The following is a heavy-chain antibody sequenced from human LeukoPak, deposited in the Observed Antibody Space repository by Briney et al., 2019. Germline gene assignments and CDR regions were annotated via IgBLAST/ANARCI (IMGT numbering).Heavy chain of an antibody. V-gene: IGHV4-39*01. J-gene: IGHJ4*02. D-gene: IGHD6-13*01. CDR1: GGSISSSSCY. CDR2: IYYSGST. CDR3: ARQKTAAAATGHDY. Sequence: SETLSLTCTVSGGSISSSSCYWGWIRQPPGKGLEWIGSIYYSGSTYYNPSLKSRITISVDTSKNQFSLKLSSVTAADTALYYCARQKTAAAATGHDYWGQGTLVTVSS.